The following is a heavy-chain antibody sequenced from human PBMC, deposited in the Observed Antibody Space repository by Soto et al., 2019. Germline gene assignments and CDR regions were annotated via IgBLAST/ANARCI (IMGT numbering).Heavy chain of an antibody. CDR3: ARDRPITIFGVVNYYYYGMDV. CDR2: TYYRSKWYN. CDR1: GDSVSSNSAA. Sequence: SQTLSLTCAISGDSVSSNSAAWNWIRQSPSRGLEWLGRTYYRSKWYNDYAVSVKSRITINPDTSKNQFSLQLNSVTPEDTAVYYCARDRPITIFGVVNYYYYGMDVWGQGTTVTVSS. V-gene: IGHV6-1*01. D-gene: IGHD3-3*01. J-gene: IGHJ6*02.